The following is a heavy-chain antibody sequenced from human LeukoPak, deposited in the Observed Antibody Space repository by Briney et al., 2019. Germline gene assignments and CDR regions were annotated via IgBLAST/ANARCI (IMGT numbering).Heavy chain of an antibody. V-gene: IGHV3-7*04. D-gene: IGHD2-8*02. Sequence: PGGSLRLSCAASGFNFPTYWMGWVRQAPGKGLECVANIKEDGSEKYYVDSVKGRFTTSRDNAKNSLYLQMNSLRAEDTAVYYCARHLVGWRHYDYWGQGTLVTVSS. CDR3: ARHLVGWRHYDY. J-gene: IGHJ4*02. CDR2: IKEDGSEK. CDR1: GFNFPTYW.